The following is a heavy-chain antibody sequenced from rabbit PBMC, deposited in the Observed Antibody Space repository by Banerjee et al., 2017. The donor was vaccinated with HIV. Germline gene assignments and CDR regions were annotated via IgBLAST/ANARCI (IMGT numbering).Heavy chain of an antibody. CDR1: GFDFSSNAV. V-gene: IGHV1S45*01. CDR2: IWTGSGTT. Sequence: QEQLVESGGGLVKPEGSLTLTCTASGFDFSSNAVCWVRQAPGKGLEWIGCIWTGSGTTYYASWAKGRFTISETSSTTVTLQMTSLTAADTATYFCARDHSYWAYYFNLWGQGTLVTVS. D-gene: IGHD6-1*01. CDR3: ARDHSYWAYYFNL. J-gene: IGHJ4*01.